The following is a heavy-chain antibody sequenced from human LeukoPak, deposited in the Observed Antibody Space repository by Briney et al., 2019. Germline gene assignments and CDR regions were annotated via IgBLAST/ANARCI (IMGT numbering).Heavy chain of an antibody. CDR1: GFTFSSYA. CDR2: ISGSGGST. J-gene: IGHJ4*02. Sequence: PGGSLRLSCAASGFTFSSYAMSWVRQAPVKGLEWVSAISGSGGSTYYADSVKGRFTISRDNSKNTLYLQMNSLRAEDTAVYYCAKDPIAVAGTFYYFDYWGQGTLVTVSS. CDR3: AKDPIAVAGTFYYFDY. V-gene: IGHV3-23*01. D-gene: IGHD6-19*01.